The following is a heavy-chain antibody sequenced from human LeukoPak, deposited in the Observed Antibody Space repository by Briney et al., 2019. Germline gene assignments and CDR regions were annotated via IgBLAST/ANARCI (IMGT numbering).Heavy chain of an antibody. CDR1: GLTFSSYA. CDR3: AKDRVTAGGYVGARFDY. Sequence: PGGSLRLSCAASGLTFSSYAMSWVRQAPGKGLEWVSAISGSGGSTYYADSVKGRFTISRDNSKNTLYLQMNSLRAEDTAVYYCAKDRVTAGGYVGARFDYWGQGTLVTVSS. V-gene: IGHV3-23*01. CDR2: ISGSGGST. J-gene: IGHJ4*02. D-gene: IGHD5-12*01.